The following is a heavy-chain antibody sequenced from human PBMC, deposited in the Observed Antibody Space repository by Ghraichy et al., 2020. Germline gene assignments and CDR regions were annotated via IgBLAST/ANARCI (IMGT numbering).Heavy chain of an antibody. V-gene: IGHV3-30*02. D-gene: IGHD3-10*01. CDR3: AKDLFPTGGSGMYAVDP. CDR2: VRHDGSKK. CDR1: GFSFRDYG. J-gene: IGHJ5*02. Sequence: GGSLRLSCVASGFSFRDYGMVWVRQAPGRGLEWVAFVRHDGSKKFYADSVKGRFIISRDNSKNSVYLQMNSLRPEDAALYFCAKDLFPTGGSGMYAVDPWGQGTRVIVSS.